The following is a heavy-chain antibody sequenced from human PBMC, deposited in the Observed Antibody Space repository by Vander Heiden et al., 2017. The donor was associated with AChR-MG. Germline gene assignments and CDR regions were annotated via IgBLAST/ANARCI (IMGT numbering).Heavy chain of an antibody. CDR2: MNPNSGNT. D-gene: IGHD3-3*01. J-gene: IGHJ6*01. Sequence: QVQLLQSRAEVKKPGASVKVSCKASGYTFTSYDVNWVRQATGQGLEWMGWMNPNSGNTGYAQKFQGRVTMTRNTSISTAYMELSSLRSEDTAVYYCARANHYDFWSGYYGYYYGMDVWGKGPRSPSPQ. CDR1: GYTFTSYD. V-gene: IGHV1-8*01. CDR3: ARANHYDFWSGYYGYYYGMDV.